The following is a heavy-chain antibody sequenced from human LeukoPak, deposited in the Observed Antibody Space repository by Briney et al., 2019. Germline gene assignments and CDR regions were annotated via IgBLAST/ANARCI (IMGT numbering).Heavy chain of an antibody. CDR1: AYTFTFYY. V-gene: IGHV1-2*07. J-gene: IGHJ5*02. CDR2: INPNCGGR. D-gene: IGHD5-12*01. CDR3: ARDRTPSGYENNWFDP. Sequence: ASVTVSFKSSAYTFTFYYKHWVRQAPAQGQAWMGWINPNCGGRNFAYKFQGRVTMTRDTSISTAYMELSRLRTDETAVYYCARDRTPSGYENNWFDPWGQGTLVTVSS.